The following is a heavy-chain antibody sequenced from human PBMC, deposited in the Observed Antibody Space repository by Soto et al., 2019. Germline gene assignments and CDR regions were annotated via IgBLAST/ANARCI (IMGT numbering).Heavy chain of an antibody. CDR2: ISKDGNSK. CDR3: ARDPQGSYCYIDY. D-gene: IGHD3-10*01. CDR1: GFTFSNYA. Sequence: PGGSLRLSCAASGFTFSNYAIHWVRQAPGKGLEWVTIISKDGNSKHYADSVKGRFTIFRDNSKNTLFLQMNSLRAEDTAVYYCARDPQGSYCYIDYWGQGTPVTVYS. J-gene: IGHJ4*02. V-gene: IGHV3-30-3*01.